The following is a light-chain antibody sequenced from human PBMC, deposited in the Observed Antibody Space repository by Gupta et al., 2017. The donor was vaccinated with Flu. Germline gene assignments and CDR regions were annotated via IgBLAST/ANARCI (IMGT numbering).Light chain of an antibody. J-gene: IGLJ2*01. CDR3: CSYAGSYWGVV. CDR1: SSDVGGYNY. Sequence: QSALTQPRSVSGSPGQSVTISCTGTSSDVGGYNYVSWYQQHPGKAPKLMIYDVSKRPSGVPDRFSGSKSGNTASLTISGLQAEDEADYYCCSYAGSYWGVVFGGGTKLTVL. V-gene: IGLV2-11*01. CDR2: DVS.